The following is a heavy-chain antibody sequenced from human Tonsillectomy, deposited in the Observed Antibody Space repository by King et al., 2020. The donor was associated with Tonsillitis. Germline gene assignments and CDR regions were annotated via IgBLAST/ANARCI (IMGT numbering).Heavy chain of an antibody. Sequence: VQLVESGGGLVQPGGSLRLSCGASGFTFSSYAMSWVRQAPGKGLEWVSAISGSGGSTYYADSVKGRFTISRDNSKNTRYLQMNSLRAEDTAVYYCAKDRGDSSGYHNDYWGQGTLVTVSS. CDR3: AKDRGDSSGYHNDY. J-gene: IGHJ4*02. V-gene: IGHV3-23*04. CDR2: ISGSGGST. CDR1: GFTFSSYA. D-gene: IGHD3-22*01.